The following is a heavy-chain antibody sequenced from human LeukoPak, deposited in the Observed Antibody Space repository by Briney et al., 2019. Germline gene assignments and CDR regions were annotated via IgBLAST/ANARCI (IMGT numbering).Heavy chain of an antibody. CDR1: GYTFTSYD. J-gene: IGHJ4*02. CDR3: ARGLDGSGSYHFDY. V-gene: IGHV1-8*01. Sequence: ASVTVSCKASGYTFTSYDINWVRQAPGQGLEWMGWMNPNSGNTGYAQKFQGRVTMTRNTSISTAYMELSSLRSEDTAVYYCARGLDGSGSYHFDYWGQGTLVTVSS. CDR2: MNPNSGNT. D-gene: IGHD3-10*01.